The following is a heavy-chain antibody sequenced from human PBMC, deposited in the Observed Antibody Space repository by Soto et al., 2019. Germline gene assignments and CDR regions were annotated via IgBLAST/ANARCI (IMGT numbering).Heavy chain of an antibody. V-gene: IGHV3-30-3*01. Sequence: GGSLRLSCAASGFTFSSYAMHWVRQAPGKGLEWVAVISYDGSNKYYADSVKGRFTISRDNSKNTLYLQMNSLRAEDTAVYYCARDYSPRDLAYDYGDPNFDYWGQGTLVTVSS. D-gene: IGHD4-17*01. CDR1: GFTFSSYA. CDR2: ISYDGSNK. CDR3: ARDYSPRDLAYDYGDPNFDY. J-gene: IGHJ4*02.